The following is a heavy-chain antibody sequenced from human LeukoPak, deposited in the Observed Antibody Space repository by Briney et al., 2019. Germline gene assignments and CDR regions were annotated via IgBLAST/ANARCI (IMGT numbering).Heavy chain of an antibody. CDR1: GYTFTSYG. D-gene: IGHD3-3*01. Sequence: ASVKVSCKASGYTFTSYGISWVRQAPGQGLEWMGWMNPNSGNTGYAQKFQGRVTMTRNTSISTAYMELSSLRSEDTAVYYCARAVYYDFWSGYLGRAGNWFDPWGQGTLVTVSS. CDR3: ARAVYYDFWSGYLGRAGNWFDP. V-gene: IGHV1-8*02. CDR2: MNPNSGNT. J-gene: IGHJ5*02.